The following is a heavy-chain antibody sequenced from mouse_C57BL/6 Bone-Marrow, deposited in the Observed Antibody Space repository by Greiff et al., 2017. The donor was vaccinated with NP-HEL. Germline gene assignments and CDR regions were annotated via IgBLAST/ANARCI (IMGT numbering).Heavy chain of an antibody. D-gene: IGHD2-2*01. CDR1: GYTFTNYW. CDR2: IYPGGGYT. J-gene: IGHJ1*03. Sequence: VKLVESGAELVRPGTSVKMSCKASGYTFTNYWIGWAKQRPGHGLEWIGDIYPGGGYTNYNEKFKGKATLTADKSSSTAYMQFSSLTSEDSAIYYCARIGYYWYFDVWGTGTTVTVSS. CDR3: ARIGYYWYFDV. V-gene: IGHV1-63*01.